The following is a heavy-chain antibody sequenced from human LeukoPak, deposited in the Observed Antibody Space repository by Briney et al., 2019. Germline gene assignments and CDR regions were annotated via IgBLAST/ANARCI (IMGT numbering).Heavy chain of an antibody. J-gene: IGHJ4*02. CDR2: ISYDGSNK. CDR3: AKTALDSYGTFDY. D-gene: IGHD5-18*01. Sequence: GGSLRLSCAASGFTFSSYGMHWVRQAPGKGLEWVAVISYDGSNKYYADSVKGRFTISRDNSKNTLYLQMNSLRAEDTAVYYCAKTALDSYGTFDYWGQGTLVTVSS. CDR1: GFTFSSYG. V-gene: IGHV3-30*18.